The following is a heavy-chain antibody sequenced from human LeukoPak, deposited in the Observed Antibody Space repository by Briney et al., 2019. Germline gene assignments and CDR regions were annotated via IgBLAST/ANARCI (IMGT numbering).Heavy chain of an antibody. CDR3: TTIKRGDIFGYFDF. Sequence: SETLSLTCTLSGGSMTTHHWNWIRQTPGKGLEWIGYVFDSGRTKVNPSLKSRVTLSADTSKNQLSLRLSSVTVADTAMYYCTTIKRGDIFGYFDFWGQGILVTVSS. D-gene: IGHD5-18*01. V-gene: IGHV4-59*11. J-gene: IGHJ4*02. CDR1: GGSMTTHH. CDR2: VFDSGRT.